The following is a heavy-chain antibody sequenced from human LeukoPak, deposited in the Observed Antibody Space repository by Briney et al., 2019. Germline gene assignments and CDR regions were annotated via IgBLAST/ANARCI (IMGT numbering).Heavy chain of an antibody. J-gene: IGHJ4*02. D-gene: IGHD5/OR15-5a*01. Sequence: PGGSLRLSCAASGLTFSSYAMSWFRQAPGKGLEWVSAISGSGYSTYYADSVKGRFTISRDNSKNTLYLQMNSLRAEDTAVYYCAKEAGYSVYDYPDYWGQGTLVTVSS. CDR1: GLTFSSYA. CDR3: AKEAGYSVYDYPDY. CDR2: ISGSGYST. V-gene: IGHV3-23*01.